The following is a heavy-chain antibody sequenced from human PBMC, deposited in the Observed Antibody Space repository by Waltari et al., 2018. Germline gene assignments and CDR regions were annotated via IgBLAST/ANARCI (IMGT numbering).Heavy chain of an antibody. J-gene: IGHJ4*02. V-gene: IGHV1-69*05. D-gene: IGHD1-20*01. CDR1: GGTFSSYA. CDR3: ARGAQWLTGTTADY. CDR2: SSPIFGTA. Sequence: QVQLVQSGAEVKKPGSSVKVSCKASGGTFSSYAISWVRQAPGQGLEWMGGSSPIFGTANDAQKFQGRVTITTDESTSTAYMELSSLRSEDTAVYYCARGAQWLTGTTADYWGQGTLVTVSS.